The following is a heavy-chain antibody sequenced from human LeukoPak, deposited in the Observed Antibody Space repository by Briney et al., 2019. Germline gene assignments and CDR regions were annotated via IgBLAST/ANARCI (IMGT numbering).Heavy chain of an antibody. CDR1: GFTFSTYA. CDR2: ISGSGGST. D-gene: IGHD5-18*01. CDR3: ARDGEGYSYGSIDY. Sequence: GGSLRLSCAASGFTFSTYAMSWVRQAPGKGLEWVSAISGSGGSTYYADSVKGRFTISRDNAKNSLYLQMNSLRAEDTAVYYCARDGEGYSYGSIDYWGQGTLVTVSS. J-gene: IGHJ4*02. V-gene: IGHV3-23*01.